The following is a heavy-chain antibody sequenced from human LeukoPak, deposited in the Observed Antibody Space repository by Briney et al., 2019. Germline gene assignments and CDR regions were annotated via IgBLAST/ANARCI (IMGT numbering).Heavy chain of an antibody. CDR3: ARGNLHYDYVWGSYRPYYFDY. D-gene: IGHD3-16*02. CDR1: GGSISSGGYS. V-gene: IGHV4-30-4*07. Sequence: SETLSLTCAVSGGSISSGGYSWSWIRQPPGKGLEWIGYIYYSGSTYYHPSLKSRVTISVDTSKNQFSLKLSSLTAADTAVYYCARGNLHYDYVWGSYRPYYFDYWGQGTLVTVSS. J-gene: IGHJ4*02. CDR2: IYYSGST.